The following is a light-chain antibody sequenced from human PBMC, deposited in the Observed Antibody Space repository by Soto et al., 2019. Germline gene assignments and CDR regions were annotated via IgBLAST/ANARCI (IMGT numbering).Light chain of an antibody. J-gene: IGKJ1*01. V-gene: IGKV3-20*01. CDR3: QQYGSSPAT. CDR2: GAS. CDR1: ESVRSSY. Sequence: VWTQSPGTLSLSPGERATLSCRASESVRSSYLAWYQQKPGQAPRLLIYGASTRATGIPDRFTGSGSGTDFTLSVSRLEPEDFAVYFCQQYGSSPATFGQGTKVEIK.